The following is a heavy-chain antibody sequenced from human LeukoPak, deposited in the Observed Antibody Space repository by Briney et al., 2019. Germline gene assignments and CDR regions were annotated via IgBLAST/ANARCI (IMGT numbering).Heavy chain of an antibody. CDR1: GYTFTSYY. CDR3: VRDRYYYDSSGYFYN. V-gene: IGHV1-2*02. J-gene: IGHJ4*02. Sequence: ASVKVSCKASGYTFTSYYMHWVRQAPGQGLEWMGWINPYNGGTNYAQMFQGRVTMSRDMSIGTAYMEVRSLRSDDTAVYYCVRDRYYYDSSGYFYNWGQGTLVTVSS. D-gene: IGHD3-22*01. CDR2: INPYNGGT.